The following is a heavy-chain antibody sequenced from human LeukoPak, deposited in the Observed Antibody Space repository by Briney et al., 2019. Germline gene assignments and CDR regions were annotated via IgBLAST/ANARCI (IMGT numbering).Heavy chain of an antibody. CDR2: IYNSGTT. J-gene: IGHJ5*02. CDR1: GGSISSNF. Sequence: PSETLSLTCTVSGGSISSNFWSWIRQPPGQGLEYIGYIYNSGTTNYNPSLKSRVTISVDTSKNQFSLKLNSVTAADTAVYYCARGGYYGSGNDFRFDPWGQGTLVTVSS. CDR3: ARGGYYGSGNDFRFDP. V-gene: IGHV4-59*01. D-gene: IGHD3-10*01.